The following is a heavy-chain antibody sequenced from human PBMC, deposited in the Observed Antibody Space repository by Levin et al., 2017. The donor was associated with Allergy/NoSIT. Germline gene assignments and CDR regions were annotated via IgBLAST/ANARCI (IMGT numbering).Heavy chain of an antibody. V-gene: IGHV3-74*01. Sequence: GGSLRLSCAASGFTFSRHWMHWVRHTPGKGLVWVSHINSDGTNTNYADSVKGRFTISRDNAKSTLYLQMDSLRAEDTAVFYCARGGCSSTSCLDWWGQGTLVTVSS. CDR1: GFTFSRHW. CDR3: ARGGCSSTSCLDW. D-gene: IGHD2-2*01. J-gene: IGHJ4*02. CDR2: INSDGTNT.